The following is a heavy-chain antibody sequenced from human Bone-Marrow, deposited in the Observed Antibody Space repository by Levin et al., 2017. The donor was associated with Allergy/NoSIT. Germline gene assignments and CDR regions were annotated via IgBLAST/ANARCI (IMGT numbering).Heavy chain of an antibody. Sequence: ASVKVSCKASGYTFSDHYIHWVRQPPGQGLEWMAWINPDSGGAIKAQKFQGSITMTTDTSINTAFMELNSLRSDDTAVYYCARGAAAAGLNYFDYWGQGTLVTVSS. D-gene: IGHD6-13*01. V-gene: IGHV1-2*02. J-gene: IGHJ4*02. CDR2: INPDSGGA. CDR1: GYTFSDHY. CDR3: ARGAAAAGLNYFDY.